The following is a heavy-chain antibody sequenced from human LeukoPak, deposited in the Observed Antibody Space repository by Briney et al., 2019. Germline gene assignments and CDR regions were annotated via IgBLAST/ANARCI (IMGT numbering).Heavy chain of an antibody. Sequence: PGGSLRLSCAASGFTFNYYAMSWVRQAPGKGLEWVSSISGSGGTTYCADSVKGRFSISRDNSKNTLYLQMNSLRAEDTAIYYCAKAVGITGTAFGVDYWGQGTLVTVSS. D-gene: IGHD1-20*01. CDR1: GFTFNYYA. CDR2: ISGSGGTT. CDR3: AKAVGITGTAFGVDY. V-gene: IGHV3-23*01. J-gene: IGHJ4*02.